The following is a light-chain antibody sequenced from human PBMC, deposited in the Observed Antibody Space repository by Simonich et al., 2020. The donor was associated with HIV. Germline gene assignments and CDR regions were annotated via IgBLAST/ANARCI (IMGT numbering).Light chain of an antibody. V-gene: IGKV1-12*01. CDR2: TAS. CDR3: QQSYNTPQT. J-gene: IGKJ1*01. Sequence: DIQMTQSPSSVSASVGDRVTITCRASQGINSWLAWYQQRPGKAPKLLIYTASTLQSGVPSRFSGSGSGTDFTLTISSLQPEDFATYYCQQSYNTPQTFGQGTKVEIK. CDR1: QGINSW.